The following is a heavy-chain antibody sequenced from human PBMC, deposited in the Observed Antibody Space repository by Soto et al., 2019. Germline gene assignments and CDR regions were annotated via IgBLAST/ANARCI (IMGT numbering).Heavy chain of an antibody. V-gene: IGHV3-33*01. CDR2: IWYDGSNK. CDR3: ARWGIAAGDY. CDR1: GFTFSSYG. Sequence: ESGGGVVQPGRSLRLSCAASGFTFSSYGMHWVRQAPGKGLEWVAVIWYDGSNKYYADSVKGRFTISRDNSKNTLYLQINSLRAEDTAVYYCARWGIAAGDYWGQGTLVTVSS. J-gene: IGHJ4*02. D-gene: IGHD6-13*01.